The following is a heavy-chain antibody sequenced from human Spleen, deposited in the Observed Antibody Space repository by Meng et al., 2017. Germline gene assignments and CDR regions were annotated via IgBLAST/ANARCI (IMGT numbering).Heavy chain of an antibody. Sequence: QDHLVQSGPEVKKPGASVKVSCKASGYTFTTNGMSWVRQAPGQGLEWMGWVSTYKGNTKYAQKFQGRVTMTTERSTSTVYMELRNLRSDDTAFYYCARDRQYSLVSWGQGTLVTVSS. J-gene: IGHJ4*02. CDR3: ARDRQYSLVS. CDR1: GYTFTTNG. D-gene: IGHD6-6*01. V-gene: IGHV1-18*01. CDR2: VSTYKGNT.